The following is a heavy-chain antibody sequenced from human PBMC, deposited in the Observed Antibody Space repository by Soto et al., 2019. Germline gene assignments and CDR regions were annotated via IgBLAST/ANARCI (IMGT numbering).Heavy chain of an antibody. D-gene: IGHD3-10*02. J-gene: IGHJ4*02. Sequence: HPGRSLKISCAAYGFTFSNYWMSWVRQAPGKGLEWVANMKPDGSEKYYVDSVRGRFTISRDNAQNSVDLQMNSLRAEDTAIYYCARDGVCYDNYYVRHEYWCQGTLGTVAS. CDR2: MKPDGSEK. CDR3: ARDGVCYDNYYVRHEY. CDR1: GFTFSNYW. V-gene: IGHV3-7*03.